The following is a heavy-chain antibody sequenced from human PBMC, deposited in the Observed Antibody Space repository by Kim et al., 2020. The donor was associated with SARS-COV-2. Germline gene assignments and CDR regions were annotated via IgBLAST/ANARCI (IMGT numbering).Heavy chain of an antibody. J-gene: IGHJ4*02. CDR1: GFTFSSYW. Sequence: GGSLRLSCAASGFTFSSYWMSWVRQAPGKGLEWVANIKQDGSEKYYVDSVKGRFTISRDNAKNSLYLRMNSLRAEDTAVYYCARASGYDYWGIYFDYWGQGNLVTVSS. D-gene: IGHD5-12*01. V-gene: IGHV3-7*01. CDR3: ARASGYDYWGIYFDY. CDR2: IKQDGSEK.